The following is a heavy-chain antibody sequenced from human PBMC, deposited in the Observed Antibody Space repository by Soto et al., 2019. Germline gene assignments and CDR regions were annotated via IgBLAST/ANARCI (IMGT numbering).Heavy chain of an antibody. Sequence: XSVKVSCKAPGYSFTSYGISWVRQAPGQGLEWMGWISAYNGNTIHAQKFQGRATMTTDTPTSTAYMELRSLRSDDTAVYYCARDRTLYGDYDRGDYYGMDVWGQGTTVTVS. CDR3: ARDRTLYGDYDRGDYYGMDV. V-gene: IGHV1-18*01. D-gene: IGHD4-17*01. J-gene: IGHJ6*02. CDR1: GYSFTSYG. CDR2: ISAYNGNT.